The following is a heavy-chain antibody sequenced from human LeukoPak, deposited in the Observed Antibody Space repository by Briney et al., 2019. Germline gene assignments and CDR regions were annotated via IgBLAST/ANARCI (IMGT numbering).Heavy chain of an antibody. CDR3: ANGHSKDIVVVPAVMDAFDI. D-gene: IGHD2-2*01. CDR1: GFTFSSYG. J-gene: IGHJ3*02. CDR2: IRYDGSNK. Sequence: GGSLRLSCAASGFTFSSYGMHWVRQAPGKGLEWVAFIRYDGSNKYYADSVKGRFTISRDNSKNTLYLQMNSLRAEDTAVYYCANGHSKDIVVVPAVMDAFDIWGQGTMVTVSS. V-gene: IGHV3-30*02.